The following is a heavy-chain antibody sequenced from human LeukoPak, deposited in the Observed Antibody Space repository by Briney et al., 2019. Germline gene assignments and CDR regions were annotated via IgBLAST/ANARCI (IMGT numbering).Heavy chain of an antibody. CDR3: ARGSGYSYGALYYYYGMDV. J-gene: IGHJ6*02. Sequence: SETLSLTCAVYGGSFSGYYWSWIRQPPGKGLEWIGEINHSGSTNYNPSLKSRVTISVDTSKNQFSLKLRSVTAADTAVYYCARGSGYSYGALYYYYGMDVWGQGTTVTVSS. V-gene: IGHV4-34*01. CDR2: INHSGST. CDR1: GGSFSGYY. D-gene: IGHD5-18*01.